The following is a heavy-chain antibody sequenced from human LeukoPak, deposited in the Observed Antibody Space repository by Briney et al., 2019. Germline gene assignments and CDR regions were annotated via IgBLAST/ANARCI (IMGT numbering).Heavy chain of an antibody. CDR2: INSDGSST. Sequence: GGSLRLSCAASGFTFSSYWMHWVRQAPGKGLVWVSRINSDGSSTSYADSVKGRFTISRDNAKNSLFLQMSSLRADDTAVYYCATWGSIFGVTFFDYWGQGTLVTVSS. D-gene: IGHD3-3*01. J-gene: IGHJ4*02. CDR1: GFTFSSYW. V-gene: IGHV3-74*01. CDR3: ATWGSIFGVTFFDY.